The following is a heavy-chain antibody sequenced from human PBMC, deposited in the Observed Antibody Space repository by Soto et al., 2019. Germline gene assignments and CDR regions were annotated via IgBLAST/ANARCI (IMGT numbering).Heavy chain of an antibody. V-gene: IGHV3-30-3*01. CDR2: IPYNGSNK. J-gene: IGHJ5*02. D-gene: IGHD5-18*01. Sequence: PGGSLRLSCAASGFTFSSYDMHWVRQARVKGMELVAVIPYNGSNKYYADFVKGRFPNSRENSQNTVYLQMNRLRAEDTAVYYCGGDPLRQLWLASAPHNRFDPWGQGTLVTVSS. CDR3: GGDPLRQLWLASAPHNRFDP. CDR1: GFTFSSYD.